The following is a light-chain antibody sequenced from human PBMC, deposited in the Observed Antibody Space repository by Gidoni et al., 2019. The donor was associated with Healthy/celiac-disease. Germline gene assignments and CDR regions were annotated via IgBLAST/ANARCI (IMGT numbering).Light chain of an antibody. J-gene: IGKJ5*01. CDR2: DAS. Sequence: IHMTQSPSSLSASVGDRVTITCQASQDISNYLNWYQQKPGKAPKLLIYDASNLETGVPSRFSGSGSGTDFTFTISSLQPEDIATYYCQQYDNYTITFGQGTRLEIK. CDR1: QDISNY. V-gene: IGKV1-33*01. CDR3: QQYDNYTIT.